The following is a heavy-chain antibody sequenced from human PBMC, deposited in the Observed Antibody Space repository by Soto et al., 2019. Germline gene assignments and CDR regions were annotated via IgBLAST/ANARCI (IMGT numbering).Heavy chain of an antibody. J-gene: IGHJ4*02. V-gene: IGHV3-23*01. CDR3: AKREYGAAYFGY. CDR1: GFTFSSYA. D-gene: IGHD6-13*01. CDR2: ISGSGGST. Sequence: EVQLLESGGGLVQPGGSLRLSCAASGFTFSSYAMSWVRQAPGKGLEWVSAISGSGGSTYYADSVKGRFTSSRDNSKNTLYLQMNSLGGEDTAVYYCAKREYGAAYFGYWGQGTLVTVSS.